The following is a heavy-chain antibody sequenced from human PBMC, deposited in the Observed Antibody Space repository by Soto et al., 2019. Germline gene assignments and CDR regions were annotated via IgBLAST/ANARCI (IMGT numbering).Heavy chain of an antibody. J-gene: IGHJ6*02. V-gene: IGHV4-34*01. CDR3: ARLFGVVIMGANMDV. CDR1: GGSFSGYY. Sequence: SETLSLTCAVYGGSFSGYYWSWIRQPPGKGLEWIGEINHSGSTNYNPSLKSRVTISVDTSKNQFSLKLSSVTAADTAVYYCARLFGVVIMGANMDVWGQGTTVTVSS. CDR2: INHSGST. D-gene: IGHD3-3*01.